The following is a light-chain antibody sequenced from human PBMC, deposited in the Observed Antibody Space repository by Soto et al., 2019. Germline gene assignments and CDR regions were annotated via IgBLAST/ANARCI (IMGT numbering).Light chain of an antibody. J-gene: IGKJ1*01. CDR1: QSISTS. CDR3: QQYESDSRT. Sequence: DIQITQSPSAVSASVGDRVTISCRASQSISTSLAWYQQKPGKPPKFLISDASSLPSGVSSRFSGSGSGTEFTLTISSLQPDDFATYYCQQYESDSRTFGQGTKVEVK. CDR2: DAS. V-gene: IGKV1-5*01.